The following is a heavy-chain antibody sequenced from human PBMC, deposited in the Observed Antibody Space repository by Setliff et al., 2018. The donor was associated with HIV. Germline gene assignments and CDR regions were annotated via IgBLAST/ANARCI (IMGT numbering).Heavy chain of an antibody. V-gene: IGHV4-61*02. CDR3: ARHSGLGGYYSPFDY. D-gene: IGHD3-22*01. Sequence: SETLSLTCTVSGGSITSGSYYWSWIRQPAGKGLEWIGRIYSNGRTTHNPSLKSRVTISRDTSESQFSLKLSSVTAADTTVYYCARHSGLGGYYSPFDYWGPGTLVTVSS. J-gene: IGHJ4*02. CDR2: IYSNGRT. CDR1: GGSITSGSYY.